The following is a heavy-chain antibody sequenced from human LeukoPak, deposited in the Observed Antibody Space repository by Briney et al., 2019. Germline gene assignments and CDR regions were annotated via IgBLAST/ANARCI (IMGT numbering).Heavy chain of an antibody. CDR3: Y. V-gene: IGHV4-61*02. Sequence: SETLSLTCSVSGGSITSGSYYWSWIRQLAGKGLEWIGRVYTSGSTKYNPSLKSRVSLSVDTSRNQFSLNLTSVTAADTAVYFDYWGQGALVTVSS. CDR1: GGSITSGSYY. CDR2: VYTSGST. J-gene: IGHJ4*02.